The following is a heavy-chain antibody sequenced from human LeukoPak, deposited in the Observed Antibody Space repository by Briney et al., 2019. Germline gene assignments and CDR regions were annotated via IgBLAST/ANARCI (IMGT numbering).Heavy chain of an antibody. Sequence: ASVKVSCKASGYTFTSYDINWVRQATGQGLEWMGWMNPNSGKTAYAQKFQGRVTITRNTSISTAYMEVSGLRSEDTAVYYCASGDCSSTSCYSFWGQGTLVTVSS. CDR2: MNPNSGKT. D-gene: IGHD2-2*01. CDR3: ASGDCSSTSCYSF. V-gene: IGHV1-8*03. J-gene: IGHJ4*02. CDR1: GYTFTSYD.